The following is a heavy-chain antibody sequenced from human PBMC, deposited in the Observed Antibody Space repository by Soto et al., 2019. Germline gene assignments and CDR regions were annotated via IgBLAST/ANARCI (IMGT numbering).Heavy chain of an antibody. CDR3: ARGHFGVTMDV. V-gene: IGHV3-23*01. CDR2: ATGGGDIT. CDR1: EFTFSSYS. Sequence: EVQVLESGGGLVQPGGSLRLSCAASEFTFSSYSMIWVRQAPGKGLEWVSGATGGGDITYYAESVKGRFTISRDNSTNTLYLQMSSLIAEDTAVFYCARGHFGVTMDVWGQGTTVTVSS. J-gene: IGHJ6*02. D-gene: IGHD3-3*01.